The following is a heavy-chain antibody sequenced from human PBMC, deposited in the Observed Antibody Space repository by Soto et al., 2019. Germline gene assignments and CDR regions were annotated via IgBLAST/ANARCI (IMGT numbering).Heavy chain of an antibody. V-gene: IGHV4-39*01. CDR3: ARPLNYYYYMDV. Sequence: SETLSLTCTVSGDSISSSTYYWAWIRQPPGKGLEWIGSIYYSGSTYYNPSLKSRVTISVDTSKNQFSLKLTSVPAADTAVYYCARPLNYYYYMDVWGKGTTVTVSS. CDR2: IYYSGST. J-gene: IGHJ6*03. CDR1: GDSISSSTYY.